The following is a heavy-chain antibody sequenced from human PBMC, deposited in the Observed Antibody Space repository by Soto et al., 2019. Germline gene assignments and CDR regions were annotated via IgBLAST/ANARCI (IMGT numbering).Heavy chain of an antibody. CDR2: ISPKSGSI. CDR1: GYTFTRNG. D-gene: IGHD3-22*01. CDR3: VKDRDSNSWPSRDV. V-gene: IGHV1-18*01. J-gene: IGHJ6*02. Sequence: ASVKVSCKISGYTFTRNGISWVRQAPGQGLEWMGWISPKSGSIKYAQKFQGRVIMTTDTSTSTAYMEERSLRSDDTAVYYCVKDRDSNSWPSRDVWGPGTTVTVSS.